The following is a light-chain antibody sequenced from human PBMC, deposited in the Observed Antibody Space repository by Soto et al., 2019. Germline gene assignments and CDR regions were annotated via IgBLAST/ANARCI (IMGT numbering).Light chain of an antibody. CDR3: QQYNDYPWT. CDR2: KAS. CDR1: QSISIW. J-gene: IGKJ1*01. Sequence: DIQMTQSPSTLSASVGDRVTITCRASQSISIWLAWYQEKPGTAPRLLIYKASSLESGVPSRFSGSGYGTEFTLTISSLQPDDFASYYCQQYNDYPWTFGQGTKVEIK. V-gene: IGKV1-5*03.